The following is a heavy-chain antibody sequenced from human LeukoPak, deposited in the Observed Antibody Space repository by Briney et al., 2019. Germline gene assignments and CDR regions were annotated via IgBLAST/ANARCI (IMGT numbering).Heavy chain of an antibody. CDR3: ASTVVTPALDI. V-gene: IGHV4-38-2*01. CDR1: GYSISSGYY. CDR2: IYHSGST. Sequence: SETLSLTCAVSGYSISSGYYWGWIRRPPGKGLEWIGSIYHSGSTYYNPSLKSRVTISVDTSKNQFSLKLSSVTAADTAVYYCASTVVTPALDIWGQGTMVTVSS. J-gene: IGHJ3*02. D-gene: IGHD4-23*01.